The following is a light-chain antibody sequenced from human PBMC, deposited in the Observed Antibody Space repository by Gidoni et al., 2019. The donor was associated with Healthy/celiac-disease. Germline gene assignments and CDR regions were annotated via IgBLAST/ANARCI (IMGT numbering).Light chain of an antibody. V-gene: IGKV1-33*01. J-gene: IGKJ4*01. CDR2: DAS. CDR1: QDISNY. CDR3: QQYDNLPALT. Sequence: IQMTQSPSSLSASVGDRVTITCQASQDISNYLNWYQQKPGKAPKLLIYDASNLETGVPSRFSGSGSGTDLTFTISSLQPEDMATYYCQQYDNLPALTFXGXTKVEIK.